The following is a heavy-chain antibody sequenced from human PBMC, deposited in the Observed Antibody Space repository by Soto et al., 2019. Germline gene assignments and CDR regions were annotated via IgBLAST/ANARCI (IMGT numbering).Heavy chain of an antibody. V-gene: IGHV3-48*03. CDR1: GFTFSSYE. CDR2: ISSSGSTI. J-gene: IGHJ6*02. CDR3: ARGYSGSYYTYYGMDV. D-gene: IGHD1-26*01. Sequence: PVGSLRLSCAASGFTFSSYEMNWVRQAPGKGLEWVSYISSSGSTIYYADSVKGRFTISRDNAKNSLYLQMNSLRAEDTAVYYCARGYSGSYYTYYGMDVWGQGTTVTVSS.